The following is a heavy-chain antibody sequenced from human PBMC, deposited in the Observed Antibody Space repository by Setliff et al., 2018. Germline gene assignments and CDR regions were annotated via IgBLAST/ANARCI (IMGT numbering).Heavy chain of an antibody. Sequence: SSETLSLTCTVSGASISSHIWVWVRQPAGKGLEWLGRIYTSGDTNYNPSLKSRVTMSVDTSKNQNSLTLSSVTAADTAVYYCARDRVIVASGRRGFYFDYWGHGTQVTVSS. D-gene: IGHD5-12*01. CDR1: GASISSHI. CDR2: IYTSGDT. V-gene: IGHV4-4*07. J-gene: IGHJ4*01. CDR3: ARDRVIVASGRRGFYFDY.